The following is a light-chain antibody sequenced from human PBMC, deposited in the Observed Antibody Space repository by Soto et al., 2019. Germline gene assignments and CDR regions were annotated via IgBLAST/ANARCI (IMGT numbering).Light chain of an antibody. CDR1: SSDVGTYTY. CDR3: CSYAGSYTWV. V-gene: IGLV2-11*01. CDR2: DVS. J-gene: IGLJ3*02. Sequence: QSALTQPRSVSGSPGQSVTISCTGTSSDVGTYTYVSWYQQHPGKAPKVMIYDVSGRPSGVPDRFSGSKSGNTASLTISGLQAEDEADYYCCSYAGSYTWVFGGGTKLTVL.